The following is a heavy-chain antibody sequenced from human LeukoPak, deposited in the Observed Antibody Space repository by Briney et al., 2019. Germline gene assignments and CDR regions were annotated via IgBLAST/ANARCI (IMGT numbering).Heavy chain of an antibody. CDR2: IYYSGST. Sequence: SETLSLTCTVSGGSISSYYWSWIRQPPGKGLEWIGYIYYSGSTNYNPSLKSRVTISVDTSKNQFSLKLSSVTAADTAVYYCARDYVATAYWYFDLWGRGALVTVSS. CDR1: GGSISSYY. V-gene: IGHV4-59*01. J-gene: IGHJ2*01. D-gene: IGHD5-18*01. CDR3: ARDYVATAYWYFDL.